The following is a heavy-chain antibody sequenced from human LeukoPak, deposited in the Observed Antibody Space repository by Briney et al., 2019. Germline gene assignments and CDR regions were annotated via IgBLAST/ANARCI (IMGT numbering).Heavy chain of an antibody. J-gene: IGHJ5*02. CDR1: GYTFTSYG. CDR2: ISAYNGNT. D-gene: IGHD6-13*01. Sequence: ASVKVSCKASGYTFTSYGISWVRQAPGQGLEWMGWISAYNGNTNYAQKLQGRVTMTTDTSTSTAYMELSSLRSEDTAVHYCARSRSSSWYQKYNWFDPWGQGTLVTVSS. V-gene: IGHV1-18*01. CDR3: ARSRSSSWYQKYNWFDP.